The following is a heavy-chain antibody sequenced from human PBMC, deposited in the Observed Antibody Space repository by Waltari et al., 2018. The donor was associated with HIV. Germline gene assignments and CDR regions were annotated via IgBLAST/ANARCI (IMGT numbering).Heavy chain of an antibody. CDR3: AKVHSGSYWDY. V-gene: IGHV3-23*01. CDR1: GLPFVSYA. J-gene: IGHJ4*02. Sequence: VQLLESGGGLVQPGGSLRLSCSASGLPFVSYAIRWVRQAPGKGLEWVSAISGSGGSTYYADSVKGRFTISRDNSKNTLYLQMNSLRAEDTAVYYCAKVHSGSYWDYWGQGTLVTVSS. D-gene: IGHD1-26*01. CDR2: ISGSGGST.